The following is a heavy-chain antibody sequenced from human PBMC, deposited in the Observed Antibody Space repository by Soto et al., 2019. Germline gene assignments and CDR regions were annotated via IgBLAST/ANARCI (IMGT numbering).Heavy chain of an antibody. D-gene: IGHD3-22*01. CDR3: AKSHSSESSGYYSSFDF. CDR2: ISHDGTNK. Sequence: GGSLRLSCAASGFTFSSFCMQWVRQAPGKGLEWVAVISHDGTNKYYADSVKGRFTISRDNSKNTLYLQMNSLRAEDTAVYYCAKSHSSESSGYYSSFDFWGQGSLVTVSS. CDR1: GFTFSSFC. V-gene: IGHV3-30*18. J-gene: IGHJ4*02.